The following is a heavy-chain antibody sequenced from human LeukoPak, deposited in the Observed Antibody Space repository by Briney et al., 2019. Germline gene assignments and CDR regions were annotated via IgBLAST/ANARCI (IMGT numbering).Heavy chain of an antibody. Sequence: GGSLRLSCATSGFTFSSYCMNCVRQAPGRGVEWVSSMNSISSYIYYADLVKVLFTISKDNAKNSLYLQMNRLGAEDTAGYYCARDRPYCSSTSCPLSYGAQGTLVTVST. CDR1: GFTFSSYC. CDR2: MNSISSYI. CDR3: ARDRPYCSSTSCPLSY. J-gene: IGHJ4*02. V-gene: IGHV3-21*01. D-gene: IGHD2-2*01.